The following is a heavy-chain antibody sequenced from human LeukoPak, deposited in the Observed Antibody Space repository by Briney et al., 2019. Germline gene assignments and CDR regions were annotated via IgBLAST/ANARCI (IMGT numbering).Heavy chain of an antibody. CDR3: ARGLWFWELSTIGFDY. D-gene: IGHD3-10*01. CDR1: GFTFSSYE. CDR2: ISSSGSTI. V-gene: IGHV3-48*03. J-gene: IGHJ4*02. Sequence: GGSLRLSCAASGFTFSSYEMNWVRQAPGKGLEWVSYISSSGSTIYYADSVKGRFTISRDNAKNSLYLQMNSLRAEDTAVYYCARGLWFWELSTIGFDYWGQGTLVTVSS.